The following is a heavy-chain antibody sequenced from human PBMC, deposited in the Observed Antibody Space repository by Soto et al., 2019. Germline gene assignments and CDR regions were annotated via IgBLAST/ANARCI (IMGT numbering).Heavy chain of an antibody. CDR3: ARDNGRVIAAAGIHAFDI. D-gene: IGHD6-13*01. J-gene: IGHJ3*02. CDR2: ISPSGGST. Sequence: GASVKVSCKAAGYTFTSYYMHWLRQAPGQGLEWMGIISPSGGSTSYAQKFQGRVTMTRDTSTSTVYMELSSLRSEDTAVYYCARDNGRVIAAAGIHAFDIWGQGTMVTVSS. CDR1: GYTFTSYY. V-gene: IGHV1-46*01.